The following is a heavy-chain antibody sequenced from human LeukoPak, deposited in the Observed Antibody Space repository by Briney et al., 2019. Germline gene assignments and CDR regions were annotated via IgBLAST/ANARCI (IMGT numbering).Heavy chain of an antibody. Sequence: GGSLRLSCAASGFTFSSYGMHWVRQAPGKGLEWVAFIRYDGSNKYYADSVKGRFTISRDNSKNTLYLQMNSLRAEDTAVYYCAKSWRDWSGYFDYWGQGTLVTVSS. CDR1: GFTFSSYG. J-gene: IGHJ4*02. D-gene: IGHD3-3*01. CDR2: IRYDGSNK. V-gene: IGHV3-30*02. CDR3: AKSWRDWSGYFDY.